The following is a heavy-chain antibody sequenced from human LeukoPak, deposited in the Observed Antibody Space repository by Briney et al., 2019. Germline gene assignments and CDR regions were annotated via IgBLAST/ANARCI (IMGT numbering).Heavy chain of an antibody. J-gene: IGHJ4*02. CDR1: GGTFSSYA. V-gene: IGHV1-69*06. Sequence: GASVKVSCKASGGTFSSYAISWVRQAPGQGLEWMGGIIPIFGTANYAQKFQGRVTITADKSTSTAYMELSSLRSEDTAVYYCARRYSSSWSRERYYFDYWGQGTLVTVSS. D-gene: IGHD6-13*01. CDR2: IIPIFGTA. CDR3: ARRYSSSWSRERYYFDY.